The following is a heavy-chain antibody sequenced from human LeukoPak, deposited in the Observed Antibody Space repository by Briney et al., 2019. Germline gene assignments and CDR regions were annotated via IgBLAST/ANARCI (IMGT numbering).Heavy chain of an antibody. V-gene: IGHV3-11*01. CDR2: ISPGGDAV. CDR1: GFIFSDYH. J-gene: IGHJ4*02. Sequence: PGGSLRLSCAASGFIFSDYHMSWIRQAPGKGLEWVAYISPGGDAVYFADSVKGRITISRDNAENSLFLQMSSLTAEDTAVYYCSGGRDITVAGPGGYFDYWGQGSLVTVSS. D-gene: IGHD6-19*01. CDR3: SGGRDITVAGPGGYFDY.